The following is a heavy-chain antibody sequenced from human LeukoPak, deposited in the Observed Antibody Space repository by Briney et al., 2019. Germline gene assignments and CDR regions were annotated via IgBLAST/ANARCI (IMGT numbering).Heavy chain of an antibody. V-gene: IGHV5-51*01. CDR2: IYPGDSDT. Sequence: GESRKISCKGSGYSFTSYWIGWVRQMPGKGLEWMGIIYPGDSDTRYSPSFQGQVTISADKSISTAYLQWSSLKASDTDMYYCARPGLAVAGYYYMDVWGKGTTVTVSS. D-gene: IGHD6-19*01. CDR3: ARPGLAVAGYYYMDV. CDR1: GYSFTSYW. J-gene: IGHJ6*03.